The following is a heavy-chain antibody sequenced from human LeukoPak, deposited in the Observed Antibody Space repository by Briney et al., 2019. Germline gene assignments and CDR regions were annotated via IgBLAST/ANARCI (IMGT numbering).Heavy chain of an antibody. CDR2: IYYSGST. Sequence: ASETLSLTCSVSGGSISSYYWSWIRQPPGKGLEWIGDIYYSGSTNYNPSLKSRVTISVDTSKNQLSLKLTSVTAADTAVYYCARAHSSSWYMDYWGQGTLVTVSS. V-gene: IGHV4-59*01. J-gene: IGHJ4*02. CDR1: GGSISSYY. CDR3: ARAHSSSWYMDY. D-gene: IGHD6-13*01.